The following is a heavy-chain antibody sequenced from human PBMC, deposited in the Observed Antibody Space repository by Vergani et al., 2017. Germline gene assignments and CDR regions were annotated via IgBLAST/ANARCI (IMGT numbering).Heavy chain of an antibody. V-gene: IGHV3-72*01. CDR2: SRNKANSYST. D-gene: IGHD6-13*01. CDR1: GFTFSDHY. Sequence: EVQLVESGGGLVQPGGSLRVSCAASGFTFSDHYIDWVRQAPGKGLEWVGPSRNKANSYSTEYAASVKGRFTISRDESRNSLYLQMNSLRTEDTAVYYCTGCLTYSSSRYDAFDIWGQGAMVTVSA. CDR3: TGCLTYSSSRYDAFDI. J-gene: IGHJ3*02.